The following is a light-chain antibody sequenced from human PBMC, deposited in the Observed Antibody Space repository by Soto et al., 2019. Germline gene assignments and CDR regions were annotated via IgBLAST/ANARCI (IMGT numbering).Light chain of an antibody. CDR2: DAS. Sequence: IQLTQSPSSLSASVGDCVPIVRRASQSISNYLNWYQQKPGKASKVLIYDASSLESGVPSRFSGSGSGKEFTLTISSLQPDDFATYYCQQSYSTPLTFGGGTKV. V-gene: IGKV1-39*01. CDR1: QSISNY. CDR3: QQSYSTPLT. J-gene: IGKJ4*01.